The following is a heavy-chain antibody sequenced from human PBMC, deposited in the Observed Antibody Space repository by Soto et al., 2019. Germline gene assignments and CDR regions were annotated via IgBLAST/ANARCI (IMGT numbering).Heavy chain of an antibody. J-gene: IGHJ5*02. CDR2: INPNDGSP. V-gene: IGHV1-46*04. CDR1: GYILIDYY. CDR3: ARNSGYSSSWYWFDP. Sequence: ASVKVSCKASGYILIDYYVHWVRQAPGQRFEWMSIINPNDGSPIYAHSLQGRVTVTKDTSASTAYMELSSLRSEDTAVYYCARNSGYSSSWYWFDPWGQGTLVTVSS. D-gene: IGHD6-13*01.